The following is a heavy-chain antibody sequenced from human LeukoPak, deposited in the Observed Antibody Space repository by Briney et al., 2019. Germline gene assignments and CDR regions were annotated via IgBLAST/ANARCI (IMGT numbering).Heavy chain of an antibody. CDR2: IKQDGSEK. V-gene: IGHV3-7*01. Sequence: GGSLRLSCAASGFRFSNYWMSWVRQAPGKGLEWVANIKQDGSEKDYVGSVKGRFTISRDNAKNSLYLQMNSLRAEDTAVYYCARLRYYGMDVWGQGTTVTVSS. CDR1: GFRFSNYW. J-gene: IGHJ6*02. CDR3: ARLRYYGMDV.